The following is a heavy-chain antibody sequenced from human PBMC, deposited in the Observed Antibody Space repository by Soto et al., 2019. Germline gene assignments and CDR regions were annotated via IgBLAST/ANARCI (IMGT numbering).Heavy chain of an antibody. Sequence: QVQLVQSGAEVKKPGASVKFSCKASGYTFTSYAISWVRQAPGQGLEWMGWISAYNGNTNYAQKLQGRLTMTTDTSTRTAYMKMMSRRSNDTAVNYCTRAAPPEDYRVQGTLVTVSS. CDR2: ISAYNGNT. J-gene: IGHJ4*01. V-gene: IGHV1-18*01. CDR1: GYTFTSYA. CDR3: TRAAPPEDY.